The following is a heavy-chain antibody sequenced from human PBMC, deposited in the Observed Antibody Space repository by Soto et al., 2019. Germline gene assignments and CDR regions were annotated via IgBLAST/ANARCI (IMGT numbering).Heavy chain of an antibody. CDR2: IYYSGST. CDR1: GGSISSGGYY. CDR3: ARDRGGRPPNWFDP. D-gene: IGHD2-15*01. Sequence: QVQLQESGPGLVKPSQTLSLTCTVSGGSISSGGYYWSWIRQHPGKGLEWIGYIYYSGSTYYNPSLKSRVTISVDTFKNQFSLKLSSVTAADTAVYYCARDRGGRPPNWFDPWVQGTLVTVSS. V-gene: IGHV4-31*03. J-gene: IGHJ5*02.